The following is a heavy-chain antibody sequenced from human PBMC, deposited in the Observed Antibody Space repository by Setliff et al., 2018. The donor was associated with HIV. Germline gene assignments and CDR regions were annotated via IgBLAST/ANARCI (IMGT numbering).Heavy chain of an antibody. CDR2: IRSKAYGGTT. Sequence: GGSLXXSCTASGXTFGDDAMSWVRQAPGKXXXXVGFIRSKAYGGTTEYAASVKGRFTISRDDSKSIAYIQLNTLKTEDTAAHYCTRVTLLHTSIVYYYGMDVWGQGTTVTVSS. V-gene: IGHV3-49*04. D-gene: IGHD1-26*01. CDR1: GXTFGDDA. J-gene: IGHJ6*02. CDR3: TRVTLLHTSIVYYYGMDV.